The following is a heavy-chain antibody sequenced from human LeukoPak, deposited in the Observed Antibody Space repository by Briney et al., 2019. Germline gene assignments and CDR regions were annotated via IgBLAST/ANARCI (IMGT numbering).Heavy chain of an antibody. CDR3: AKDSITMVRGIAY. Sequence: GGSLRLSCAASGFTFSSYGMHWVRQAPGKGLEWVAFIRYDGSNKYYADSVKGRFTISRDNSKNTLYLQMNSLRAEDTAVYYYAKDSITMVRGIAYWGQGTLVTVSS. J-gene: IGHJ4*02. CDR2: IRYDGSNK. CDR1: GFTFSSYG. V-gene: IGHV3-30*02. D-gene: IGHD3-10*01.